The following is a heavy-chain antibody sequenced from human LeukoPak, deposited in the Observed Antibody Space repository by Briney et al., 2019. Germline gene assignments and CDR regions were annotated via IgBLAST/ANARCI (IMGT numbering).Heavy chain of an antibody. D-gene: IGHD2-8*01. Sequence: QTGGSLRLSCVVSGFTLSSYAMSWVRQAPGKGLEWVSAISGSGGSTYYADSVKGRFTISRDNSKNTLYLQMNSLRAEDTAVYYCAKDRILYYQGGSFDYWGQGTLVTVSS. CDR1: GFTLSSYA. J-gene: IGHJ4*02. V-gene: IGHV3-23*01. CDR3: AKDRILYYQGGSFDY. CDR2: ISGSGGST.